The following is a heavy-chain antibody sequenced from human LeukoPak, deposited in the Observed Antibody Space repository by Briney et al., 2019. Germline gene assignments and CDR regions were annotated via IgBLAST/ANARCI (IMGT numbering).Heavy chain of an antibody. J-gene: IGHJ6*02. CDR3: ARQLYLYYGMDV. V-gene: IGHV3-23*01. CDR1: GFTFSSYA. Sequence: VQPGGSLRLSCAASGFTFSSYAMSWVRQAPGKGLEWVSAISGSGGSTYYADSVKGRFTISRDNSKNTLYLQMNSLRAEDTAVYYCARQLYLYYGMDVWGQGTTVTVSS. CDR2: ISGSGGST. D-gene: IGHD2-15*01.